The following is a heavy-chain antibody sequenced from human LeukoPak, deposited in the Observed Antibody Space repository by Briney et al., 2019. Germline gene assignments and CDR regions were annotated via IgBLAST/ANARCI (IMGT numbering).Heavy chain of an antibody. D-gene: IGHD1-26*01. CDR1: GYTFTNYG. V-gene: IGHV1-18*01. CDR2: ITTYNGYT. J-gene: IGHJ4*02. Sequence: GASGKVSCKASGYTFTNYGISWMRQAPGQGLEWMGWITTYNGYTNYAQKFQGRVTMTTDTSTSTAYMELRSLRSDDAAVYYCARLSGSYYIFDYWGQGTLVT. CDR3: ARLSGSYYIFDY.